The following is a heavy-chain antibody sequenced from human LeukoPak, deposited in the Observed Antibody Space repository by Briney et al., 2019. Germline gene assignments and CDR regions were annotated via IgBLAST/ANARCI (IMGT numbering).Heavy chain of an antibody. V-gene: IGHV3-48*04. Sequence: GGSLRLSCAASGFTFRSYSMNWVRQAPGKGLEWVSYISSSGTTIYYAESVKGRFTISRDNAKKSLYLQMNSLRAEDTAVYYCVRVYGGNSFDYWGQGTVVTVSS. CDR3: VRVYGGNSFDY. J-gene: IGHJ4*02. D-gene: IGHD4-23*01. CDR1: GFTFRSYS. CDR2: ISSSGTTI.